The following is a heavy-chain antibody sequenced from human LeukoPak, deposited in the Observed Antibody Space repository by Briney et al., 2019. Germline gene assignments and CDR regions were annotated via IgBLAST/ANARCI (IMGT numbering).Heavy chain of an antibody. CDR3: ARGQGEYDILTGYNY. D-gene: IGHD3-9*01. J-gene: IGHJ4*02. Sequence: PSETLSLTCAVYGGSFSGYYWSWIRQPPGKGLEWIGEINHSGSTNYNPSLKSRVTISVDTSKNQFSLKLSSVTAADTAVYYCARGQGEYDILTGYNYWGQGTLVTVSS. CDR2: INHSGST. V-gene: IGHV4-34*01. CDR1: GGSFSGYY.